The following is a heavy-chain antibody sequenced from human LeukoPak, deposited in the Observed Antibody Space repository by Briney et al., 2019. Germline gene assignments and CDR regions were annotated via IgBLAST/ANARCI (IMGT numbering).Heavy chain of an antibody. J-gene: IGHJ4*02. D-gene: IGHD3-3*01. CDR2: IKQDGSEK. Sequence: PGGSLRLSCAASGFTFSTYRMSWVRQAPGKGLEWVANIKQDGSEKHYVDSVKGRFTISRDNAKNSLYLQMSSLRAEDTAVYYCAREPRGSPLSFDWGQGTLVTVSS. V-gene: IGHV3-7*01. CDR3: AREPRGSPLSFD. CDR1: GFTFSTYR.